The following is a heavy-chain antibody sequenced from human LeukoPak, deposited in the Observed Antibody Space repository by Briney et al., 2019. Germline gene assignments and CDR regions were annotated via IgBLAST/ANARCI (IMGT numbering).Heavy chain of an antibody. Sequence: SETLSLTCTVSGRSISSYYWSWIRQPPGKGLEWIGYIYYSGSTNYNPSLKSRVTISVDTSKNQFSLKLSSVTAADTAVYYCARDYTGDSAFDIWGQGTMVTVSS. CDR1: GRSISSYY. J-gene: IGHJ3*02. V-gene: IGHV4-59*01. D-gene: IGHD7-27*01. CDR2: IYYSGST. CDR3: ARDYTGDSAFDI.